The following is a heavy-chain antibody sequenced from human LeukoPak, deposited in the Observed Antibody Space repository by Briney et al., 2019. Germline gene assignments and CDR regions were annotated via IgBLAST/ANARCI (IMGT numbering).Heavy chain of an antibody. CDR2: ISSSSSYI. V-gene: IGHV3-21*04. Sequence: PGGSLRLSCAASGFTFSSYSMNWVRQAPGKGLEWVSSISSSSSYIYYADSVKGRFTIPRDNAKNSLYLQMNSLRAEDTAVYYCARDNYDILTGYLGLMDYWGQGTLVTVSS. CDR1: GFTFSSYS. J-gene: IGHJ4*02. D-gene: IGHD3-9*01. CDR3: ARDNYDILTGYLGLMDY.